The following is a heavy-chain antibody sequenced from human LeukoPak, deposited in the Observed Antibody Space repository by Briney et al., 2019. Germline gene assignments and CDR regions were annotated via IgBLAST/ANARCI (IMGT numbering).Heavy chain of an antibody. CDR1: GYTFTSYG. Sequence: ASVKVSCKASGYTFTSYGISWVRQAPGQGLEWMGCISAYNGNTNYAQKLQGRVTMTTDTSTSTAYMELRSLRSDDTAVYYCARDKGYYYDSSGPIFAFDIWGQGTMVTVSS. CDR3: ARDKGYYYDSSGPIFAFDI. J-gene: IGHJ3*02. V-gene: IGHV1-18*01. CDR2: ISAYNGNT. D-gene: IGHD3-22*01.